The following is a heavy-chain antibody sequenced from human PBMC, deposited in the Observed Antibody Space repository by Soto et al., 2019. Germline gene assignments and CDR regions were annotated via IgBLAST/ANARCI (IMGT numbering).Heavy chain of an antibody. CDR2: IKQDGSEK. J-gene: IGHJ4*02. V-gene: IGHV3-7*01. Sequence: EVQLVQSGGGLVQPGGSLRLSCAASGFTFSSYWMSWVRQAPGKGLEWVANIKQDGSEKNYVDSVKGRFTISRDNAKNSLYLQMNTLRAEDTDVYYCYSGGYTDYWGQGTLVTVSS. D-gene: IGHD1-26*01. CDR1: GFTFSSYW. CDR3: YSGGYTDY.